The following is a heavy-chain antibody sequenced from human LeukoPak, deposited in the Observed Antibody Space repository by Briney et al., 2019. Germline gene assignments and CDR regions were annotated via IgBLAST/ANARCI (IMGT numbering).Heavy chain of an antibody. CDR2: ISTYTGVT. J-gene: IGHJ5*02. CDR3: ARDSDYSGNGNGDWFDP. D-gene: IGHD4-11*01. V-gene: IGHV1-18*04. CDR1: GFSFTSFG. Sequence: APVNVSCKASGFSFTSFGVTWVRQAPGQGLEWMGWISTYTGVTHYAEKFEDRVTMSIDTSTTTAYMELRSLRYDDTAVYYCARDSDYSGNGNGDWFDPWGQGTVVTVSS.